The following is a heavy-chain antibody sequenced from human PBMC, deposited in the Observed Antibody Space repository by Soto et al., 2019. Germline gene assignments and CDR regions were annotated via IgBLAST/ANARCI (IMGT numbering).Heavy chain of an antibody. CDR2: INGGGSST. CDR1: GFTFRSYW. J-gene: IGHJ3*02. CDR3: ARGLVVPAGDAFDI. V-gene: IGHV3-74*01. Sequence: EVQLVESGGRLVQPGGSLRLSCAASGFTFRSYWMHWVRQAPGKGLVWVSRINGGGSSTSYADSVKGRFTISRDNAKNTLYLQMNSLRAEDTAVYYCARGLVVPAGDAFDIWGQGTMVTVSS. D-gene: IGHD2-2*01.